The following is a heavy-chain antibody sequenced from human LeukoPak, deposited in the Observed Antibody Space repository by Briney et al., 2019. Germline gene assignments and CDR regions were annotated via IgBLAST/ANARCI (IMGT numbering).Heavy chain of an antibody. CDR1: GFTFDDYA. CDR2: ISWNSGSI. CDR3: AKATTTTSYMDV. J-gene: IGHJ6*03. V-gene: IGHV3-9*03. D-gene: IGHD1-14*01. Sequence: GGSLRPSCAASGFTFDDYAMHWVRQAPGKGLEWVSGISWNSGSIGYADSVKGRFTISRDNAENSLYLQMNSLRAEDMALYYCAKATTTTSYMDVWGKGTTVTVSS.